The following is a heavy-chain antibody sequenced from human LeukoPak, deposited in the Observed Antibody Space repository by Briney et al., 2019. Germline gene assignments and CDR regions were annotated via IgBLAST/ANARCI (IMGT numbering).Heavy chain of an antibody. CDR1: GFPFSSYS. Sequence: GGSLRLSCAASGFPFSSYSMTWVRHAPGKGLEWVANIKPDGTTKFYVDSVKGRFIISRDNAKNTLYLQMNSLRTEDTAVYYCAREYNSGPKQTDAFDIWGQGTMVTVSS. D-gene: IGHD3-22*01. V-gene: IGHV3-7*01. J-gene: IGHJ3*02. CDR3: AREYNSGPKQTDAFDI. CDR2: IKPDGTTK.